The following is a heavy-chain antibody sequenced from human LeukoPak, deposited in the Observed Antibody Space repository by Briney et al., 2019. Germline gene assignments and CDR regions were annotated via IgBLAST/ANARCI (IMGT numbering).Heavy chain of an antibody. J-gene: IGHJ4*02. CDR2: INHSGST. Sequence: SETLSLTCAVYGGSFSGYYWSWIRQPPGKGLEWIGEINHSGSTNYNPSLKSRVTISVDTSKNQFSLKLSSVTAADTAMYYCATTYYDFWSGYYYFDYWGQGTLVTVSS. D-gene: IGHD3-3*01. V-gene: IGHV4-34*01. CDR3: ATTYYDFWSGYYYFDY. CDR1: GGSFSGYY.